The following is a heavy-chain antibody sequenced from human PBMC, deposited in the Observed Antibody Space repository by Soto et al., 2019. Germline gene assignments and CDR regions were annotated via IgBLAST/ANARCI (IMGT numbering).Heavy chain of an antibody. V-gene: IGHV3-30*03. CDR1: GFPFTTYG. J-gene: IGHJ4*02. CDR2: ISYDGSNK. Sequence: QVQLVESGGGVVQPGRSLRLSCAASGFPFTTYGMHWVREGPGKGLDWVAAISYDGSNKFYADSVKGRFTISRDKSKNTLYLQMYSLRPEDTALYYCVGGQYYFDYRGQGTLVLVSS. D-gene: IGHD3-10*01. CDR3: VGGQYYFDY.